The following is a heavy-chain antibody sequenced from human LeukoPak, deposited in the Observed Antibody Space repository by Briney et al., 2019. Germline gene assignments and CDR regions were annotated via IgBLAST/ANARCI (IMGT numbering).Heavy chain of an antibody. CDR2: ISGNGGST. V-gene: IGHV3-23*01. D-gene: IGHD1-26*01. CDR1: GFAFSSYA. CDR3: AKERSGSYSRYYFDY. J-gene: IGHJ4*02. Sequence: GGSLRLSCAASGFAFSSYAMSWVRQAPGKGLEWVSAISGNGGSTYYADSVKGRFTISRDNSKNTLYLQMNSLRAEDTAVYYCAKERSGSYSRYYFDYWGQGTLVTVSS.